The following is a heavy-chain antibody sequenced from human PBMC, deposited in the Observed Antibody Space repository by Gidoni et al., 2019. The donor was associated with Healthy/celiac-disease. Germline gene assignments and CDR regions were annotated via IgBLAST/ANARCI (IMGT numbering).Heavy chain of an antibody. CDR3: ARDRGCSSTSCLKHYFDY. V-gene: IGHV1-2*02. CDR1: GSTFTGYY. Sequence: QVPLVQSGAEVKKPGASVKVSCKASGSTFTGYYMHWGRQAPGQGLEWMGWINPNSGGTNYAQKFQGRVTMTRDTSISTAYMELSRLRSDDTAVYYCARDRGCSSTSCLKHYFDYWGQGTLVTVSS. CDR2: INPNSGGT. J-gene: IGHJ4*02. D-gene: IGHD2-2*01.